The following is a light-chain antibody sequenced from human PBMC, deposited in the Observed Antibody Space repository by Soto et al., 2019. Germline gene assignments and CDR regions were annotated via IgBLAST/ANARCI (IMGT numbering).Light chain of an antibody. J-gene: IGLJ1*01. V-gene: IGLV1-44*01. CDR1: ASNIGRDP. CDR2: ENN. CDR3: AGWDSSLKGFV. Sequence: QSALTQPPSASGAPGQRVTISCTGSASNIGRDPVNWYQQVPGRAPKHLIYENNHRPSGVPDRFSGSKSGTSASLVISGLQSEDEAEYFCAGWDSSLKGFVFGTGTKLTVL.